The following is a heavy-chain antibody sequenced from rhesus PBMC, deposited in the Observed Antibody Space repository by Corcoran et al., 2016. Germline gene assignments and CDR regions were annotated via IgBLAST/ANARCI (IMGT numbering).Heavy chain of an antibody. J-gene: IGHJ3*01. CDR1: GGSISSSNW. CDR3: ARDEDHLNSGSYYYVADAFDF. V-gene: IGHV4-65*01. Sequence: QVQLQESGPGLVKPSETLSLTCAVSGGSISSSNWWSWIRQPPGKGMEWIGYISGSSCSTYYNPSLKRLVTISTDTSKNQFSLKLSSVTAADTAVYYCARDEDHLNSGSYYYVADAFDFWGQGLRVTVSS. D-gene: IGHD3-16*01. CDR2: ISGSSCST.